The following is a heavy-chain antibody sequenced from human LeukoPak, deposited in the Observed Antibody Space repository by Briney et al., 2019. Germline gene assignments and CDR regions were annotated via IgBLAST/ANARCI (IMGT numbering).Heavy chain of an antibody. CDR3: ARGVDYYGV. V-gene: IGHV4-34*01. Sequence: SETLFLTCAVYGGSFSGYYWNWIRQPPGKGLEWIGEINHSGRTNYNPSLKSRVTISVDTSKKQFSLKLSSVTAADTAVYYCARGVDYYGVWGQGTLVTVSS. CDR1: GGSFSGYY. D-gene: IGHD3-10*01. J-gene: IGHJ4*02. CDR2: INHSGRT.